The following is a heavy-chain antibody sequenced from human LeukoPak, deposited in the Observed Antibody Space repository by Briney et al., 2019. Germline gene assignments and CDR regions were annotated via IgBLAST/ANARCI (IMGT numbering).Heavy chain of an antibody. CDR3: AKVFSGWELLVPFDY. CDR2: ISGSGGST. D-gene: IGHD1-26*01. J-gene: IGHJ4*02. V-gene: IGHV3-23*01. Sequence: GGSLRLSYAASGYSLSSDAMSGGRQAPARGGEGVLDISGSGGSTYYTESLKSRVTLSRDKSKNKLYLQMNSLRAEDTVVYYCAKVFSGWELLVPFDYWGQGTLVTVSS. CDR1: GYSLSSDA.